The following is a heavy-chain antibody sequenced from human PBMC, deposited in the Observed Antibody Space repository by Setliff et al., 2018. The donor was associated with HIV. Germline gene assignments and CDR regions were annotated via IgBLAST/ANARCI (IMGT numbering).Heavy chain of an antibody. CDR3: ARFDVTPMTTRDY. D-gene: IGHD4-17*01. Sequence: PSETLSLTCAFYGASFTDYYWNWIRQPPGKGLEWIGEIHHTGHINYNPSFKSRVTMSLDMSTNQFSLKMASMTAADSAVHYCARFDVTPMTTRDYWGQGTQVTVSS. V-gene: IGHV4-34*01. J-gene: IGHJ4*02. CDR1: GASFTDYY. CDR2: IHHTGHI.